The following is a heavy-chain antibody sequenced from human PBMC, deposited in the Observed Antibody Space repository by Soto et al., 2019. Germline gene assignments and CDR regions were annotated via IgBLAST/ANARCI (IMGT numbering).Heavy chain of an antibody. Sequence: PGGSLNLSCQGSGYIFTSYWIGWVRQMPGKGLEWMGIIYPGASDTRHRPTFQGQVTNTPEKSISPGYLQLCRLQASDTAMYYCARHRRKTVGGYYTYSGRDVWGQGTTVTVSS. J-gene: IGHJ6*02. CDR3: ARHRRKTVGGYYTYSGRDV. D-gene: IGHD3-22*01. CDR1: GYIFTSYW. CDR2: IYPGASDT. V-gene: IGHV5-51*01.